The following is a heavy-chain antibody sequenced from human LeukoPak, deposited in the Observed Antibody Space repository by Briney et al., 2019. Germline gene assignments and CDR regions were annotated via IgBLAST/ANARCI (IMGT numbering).Heavy chain of an antibody. Sequence: SETLSLTCTVSGDSISSYYWSWIRQPPGKGLEWIGYIYYSGSTNYNPSLKSRVTMSVDTSKNQFSLKLSSVTAADTAVYYCARERIGVGATGPDAFDIWGQGTMVTVSS. CDR1: GDSISSYY. CDR3: ARERIGVGATGPDAFDI. V-gene: IGHV4-59*12. D-gene: IGHD1-26*01. CDR2: IYYSGST. J-gene: IGHJ3*02.